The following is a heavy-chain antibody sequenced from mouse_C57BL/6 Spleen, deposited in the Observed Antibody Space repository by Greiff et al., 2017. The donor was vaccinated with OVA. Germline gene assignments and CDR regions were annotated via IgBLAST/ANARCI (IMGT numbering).Heavy chain of an antibody. Sequence: QVQLQQPGAELVKPGASVKVSCKASGYTFTSYWMHWVKQRPGQGLEWIGRIHPTDSGTNYNQKFKGKATLTVDKSSSTAYMQLSSLTSEDSAVYYCAIVGEYSNWEFAYWGQGTRVTVSA. D-gene: IGHD2-5*01. CDR1: GYTFTSYW. V-gene: IGHV1-74*01. CDR3: AIVGEYSNWEFAY. CDR2: IHPTDSGT. J-gene: IGHJ3*01.